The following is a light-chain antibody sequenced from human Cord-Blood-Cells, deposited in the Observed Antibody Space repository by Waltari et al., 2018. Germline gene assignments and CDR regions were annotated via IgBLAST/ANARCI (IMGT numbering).Light chain of an antibody. CDR1: SSNIGSNT. Sequence: QSVLTQPPSASGTPGQRATISCSGSSSNIGSNTVNWYQQLPGTAPKLRIYRNNQRTSGVPDRFSGSKSGTSASLAISGLQSEDEADYYCAAWDDSLNGYVFGTGTKVTVL. CDR2: RNN. CDR3: AAWDDSLNGYV. J-gene: IGLJ1*01. V-gene: IGLV1-44*01.